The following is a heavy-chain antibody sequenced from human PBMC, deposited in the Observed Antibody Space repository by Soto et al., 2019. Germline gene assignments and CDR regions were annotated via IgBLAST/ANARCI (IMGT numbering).Heavy chain of an antibody. CDR2: VYNSGST. J-gene: IGHJ4*02. CDR3: AGYRREAVAGYTLDN. D-gene: IGHD6-13*01. V-gene: IGHV4-59*01. Sequence: PXGTLSLTCTVSGGSISSNYWTWIRQPPGKGLEWIGYVYNSGSTNYNPSLKSRVTISEDTSKSQFSLKVNSMTAADTAVYYCAGYRREAVAGYTLDNWGQGILVTVSS. CDR1: GGSISSNY.